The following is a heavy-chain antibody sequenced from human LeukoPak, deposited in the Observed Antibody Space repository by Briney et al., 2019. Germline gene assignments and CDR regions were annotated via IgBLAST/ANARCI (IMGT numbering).Heavy chain of an antibody. Sequence: SETLSLTCAVYGGSFSGYYWSWIRQPPGKGLEWIGEINHSGSTNYNPSLKSRVTISVDTSKNQFSLRLSSVTAADTAVYYCARTPYYYYGMDVWGQGTTVTVSS. J-gene: IGHJ6*02. CDR2: INHSGST. CDR3: ARTPYYYYGMDV. V-gene: IGHV4-34*01. CDR1: GGSFSGYY.